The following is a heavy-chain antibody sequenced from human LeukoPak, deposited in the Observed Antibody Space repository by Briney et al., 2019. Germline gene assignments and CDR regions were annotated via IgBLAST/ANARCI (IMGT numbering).Heavy chain of an antibody. J-gene: IGHJ4*02. Sequence: GGSLRLSCAASGFTVSSNYMSWVRQASGKGLEWVSVIYSGGSTYYADSVKGRFTISRDNSKNTLYLQMNSLRAEDTAVYYCAREPRDGSGTYWGQGTLVTVSS. CDR1: GFTVSSNY. CDR3: AREPRDGSGTY. V-gene: IGHV3-53*01. D-gene: IGHD3-10*01. CDR2: IYSGGST.